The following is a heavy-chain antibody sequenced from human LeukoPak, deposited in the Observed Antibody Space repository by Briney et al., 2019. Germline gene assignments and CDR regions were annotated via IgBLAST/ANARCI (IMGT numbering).Heavy chain of an antibody. CDR2: ISTSSIYI. J-gene: IGHJ3*02. V-gene: IGHV3-21*01. CDR3: AKDRWTEVDAFDI. D-gene: IGHD1-1*01. CDR1: GFTFSSYS. Sequence: GGSLRLSCAASGFTFSSYSMNWVRQAPGKGLEWVSSISTSSIYIYYADSLKGRFTVSRDNAKNSLYLQMNSLRAEDTAVYYCAKDRWTEVDAFDIWGQGTMVTV.